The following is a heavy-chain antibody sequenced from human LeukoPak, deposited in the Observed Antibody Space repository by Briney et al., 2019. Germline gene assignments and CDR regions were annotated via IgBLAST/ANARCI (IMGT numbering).Heavy chain of an antibody. CDR3: ARDLSVAGTWGFDY. CDR1: GFTLRSYT. V-gene: IGHV3-21*01. J-gene: IGHJ4*02. Sequence: GGSLRLSCAASGFTLRSYTMNWVRQAPGKGLEWVSSIGISSNKIYYADSVKGRFTISRDNSKNTLYLQMNSLRAEDTAVYYCARDLSVAGTWGFDYWGQGTLVTVSS. CDR2: IGISSNKI. D-gene: IGHD6-19*01.